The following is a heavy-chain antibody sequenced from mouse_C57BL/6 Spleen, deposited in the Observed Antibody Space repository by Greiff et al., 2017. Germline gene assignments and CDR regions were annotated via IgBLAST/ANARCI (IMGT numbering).Heavy chain of an antibody. D-gene: IGHD1-1*01. CDR3: ARYYYGLYYFDY. CDR2: INPNNGGT. J-gene: IGHJ2*01. V-gene: IGHV1-26*01. CDR1: GYTFTDYY. Sequence: QLQQSGPELVKPGASVKISCKASGYTFTDYYMNWVKQSHGKSLEWIGDINPNNGGTSYNQKFKGKATLTVDKSSSTAYMELRSLTSEDSAVYYCARYYYGLYYFDYWGQGTTLTVSS.